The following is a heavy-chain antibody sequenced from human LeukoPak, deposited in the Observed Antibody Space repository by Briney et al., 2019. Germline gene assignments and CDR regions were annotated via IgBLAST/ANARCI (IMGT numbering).Heavy chain of an antibody. CDR3: AREPRIAVAPDY. Sequence: PSETLSLTCAVYGGSFSGYYWSWIRQPPGKGLEWIGEINHSGSTNYNPSLKSRVTISVDTSKNQFSLKLSSVTAADTAVYYCAREPRIAVAPDYWGQGTLVTVSS. CDR2: INHSGST. D-gene: IGHD6-19*01. V-gene: IGHV4-34*01. CDR1: GGSFSGYY. J-gene: IGHJ4*02.